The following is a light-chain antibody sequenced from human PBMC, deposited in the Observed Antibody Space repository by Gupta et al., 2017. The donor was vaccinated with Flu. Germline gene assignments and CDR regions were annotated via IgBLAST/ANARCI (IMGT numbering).Light chain of an antibody. CDR1: QNLDKY. Sequence: PSSLSASIGDSITITCRATQNLDKYLHWYRQTPGKVPELLIYTGSTLQSGVPSRFSGSGPGTDFTLTISELQPEDLATYICQQRDSPPNSFGGGTKVEVE. CDR3: QQRDSPPNS. J-gene: IGKJ4*01. V-gene: IGKV1-39*01. CDR2: TGS.